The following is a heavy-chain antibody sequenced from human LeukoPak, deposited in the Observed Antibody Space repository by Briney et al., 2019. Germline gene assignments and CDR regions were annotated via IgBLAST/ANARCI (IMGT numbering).Heavy chain of an antibody. CDR1: GGSISSYY. J-gene: IGHJ4*02. CDR3: ARHFSGSYLLGYFDY. CDR2: IYYSGST. Sequence: SETLSLTCTVSGGSISSYYWSWIRQPPGKGLEWIGYIYYSGSTNYNPSLKSRVTISVDTPKNQFSLKLSSVTAADTAVYYCARHFSGSYLLGYFDYWGQGTLVTVSS. V-gene: IGHV4-59*08. D-gene: IGHD1-26*01.